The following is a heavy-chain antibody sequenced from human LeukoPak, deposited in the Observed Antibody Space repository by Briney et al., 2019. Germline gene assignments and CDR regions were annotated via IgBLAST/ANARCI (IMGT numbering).Heavy chain of an antibody. CDR1: GFPFDDYG. CDR2: INWDGASR. D-gene: IGHD5-24*01. V-gene: IGHV3-43*01. Sequence: GGSLRLSCAASGFPFDDYGMLWIRQAPEKGLEWVSAINWDGASRTYADSVKGRFSISRDNSKNSLYLQMNSLRREDTALYYCVKGGGGLATITSLQYWGQGNLVTVSS. CDR3: VKGGGGLATITSLQY. J-gene: IGHJ4*02.